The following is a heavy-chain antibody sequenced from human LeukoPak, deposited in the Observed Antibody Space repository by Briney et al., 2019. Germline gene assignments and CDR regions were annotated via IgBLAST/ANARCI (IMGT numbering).Heavy chain of an antibody. D-gene: IGHD2-21*02. CDR1: GYSFTSYW. CDR2: IYPSDSDT. V-gene: IGHV5-51*01. J-gene: IGHJ4*02. CDR3: ARRGDSDFRID. Sequence: GESLKISCKGSGYSFTSYWIGWVRQMPGKGLEWMAIIYPSDSDTRYSPSFQGQVTISADKSISTAYLHWSSLEASDSAIYYCARRGDSDFRIDWGQGTLVTVSS.